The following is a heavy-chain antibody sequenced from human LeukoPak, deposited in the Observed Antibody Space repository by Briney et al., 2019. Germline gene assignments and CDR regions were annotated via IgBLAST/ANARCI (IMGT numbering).Heavy chain of an antibody. CDR3: ARGRGISSLPY. Sequence: ASVKASCKASGYSFTDHYLHWLRQAPGQGLEWMGWINPNSGGTNYAQKFQGRVTMTRDTSISTAYMELSRLTSDDTAVYYCARGRGISSLPYWGQGTLVTVSS. J-gene: IGHJ4*02. CDR1: GYSFTDHY. CDR2: INPNSGGT. D-gene: IGHD6-13*01. V-gene: IGHV1-2*02.